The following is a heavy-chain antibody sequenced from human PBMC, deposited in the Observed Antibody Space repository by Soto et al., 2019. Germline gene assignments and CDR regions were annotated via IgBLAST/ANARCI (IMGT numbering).Heavy chain of an antibody. CDR1: TFTFSSYA. CDR2: FTGSGGAT. J-gene: IGHJ4*02. V-gene: IGHV3-23*01. D-gene: IGHD5-18*01. CDR3: VVSTGMLPLDY. Sequence: QLLESGGGLVQRGGSVRLSCAASTFTFSSYAMSWVRQAPGKGLEWVSAFTGSGGATYYADSVKGRFAIARDNSKNTRYRQMNSLRGEETAVYYCVVSTGMLPLDYWGQGTLVTVSS.